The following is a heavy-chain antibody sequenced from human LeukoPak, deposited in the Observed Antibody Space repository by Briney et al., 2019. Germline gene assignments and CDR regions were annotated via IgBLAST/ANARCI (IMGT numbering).Heavy chain of an antibody. Sequence: GGSLRLSCAASGFSVSSSYMSWVRQAPGKGLECVSVISRSGSTYYADSVKGRSTISRDNSKNTLYLQMNSLRAEDTAVYYCARDCGGDSDYWGQGTLVTVSS. CDR1: GFSVSSSY. CDR3: ARDCGGDSDY. V-gene: IGHV3-66*01. CDR2: ISRSGST. D-gene: IGHD4-17*01. J-gene: IGHJ4*02.